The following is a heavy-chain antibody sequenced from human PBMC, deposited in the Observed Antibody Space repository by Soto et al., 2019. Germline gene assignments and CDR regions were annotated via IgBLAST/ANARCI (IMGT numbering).Heavy chain of an antibody. D-gene: IGHD1-26*01. CDR2: VSAYNGNT. V-gene: IGHV1-18*01. J-gene: IGHJ4*02. CDR1: GYIFSSYG. CDR3: ARDHVVRGSYYDY. Sequence: ASVKVSCKASGYIFSSYGISWVRQAPGQGLEWMGWVSAYNGNTNYPQKLQGRVTMTTDTSTSTAYMELRSLRSDNTAKYYSARDHVVRGSYYDYWGQGTLVTVSS.